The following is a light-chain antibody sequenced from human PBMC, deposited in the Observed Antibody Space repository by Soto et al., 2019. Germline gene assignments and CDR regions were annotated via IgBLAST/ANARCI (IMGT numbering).Light chain of an antibody. Sequence: DIPMTQSPSSLSASVGDRVTITCRASHPISNYLNWYQHRPGKAPKLLIYGASTLQSGVPSRFSGSESGTDFTLTITSLQPEDCATYYCQQTYATPITCGQGKRREIK. V-gene: IGKV1-39*01. CDR3: QQTYATPIT. CDR2: GAS. J-gene: IGKJ5*01. CDR1: HPISNY.